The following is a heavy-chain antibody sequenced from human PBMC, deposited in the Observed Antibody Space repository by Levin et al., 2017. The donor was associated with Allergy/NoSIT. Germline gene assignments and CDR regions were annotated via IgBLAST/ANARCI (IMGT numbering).Heavy chain of an antibody. D-gene: IGHD3-16*01. CDR3: ARDPGGEQDFDN. CDR2: ISSNSGGI. V-gene: IGHV3-48*04. CDR1: GFTFSNYD. J-gene: IGHJ4*02. Sequence: GGSLRLSCAASGFTFSNYDMNWVRQAPGKGLEWVSYISSNSGGIHYADSVKGRFTMSRDNAKNLLYLQMHSLRAEDTAVYYCARDPGGEQDFDNWGQGTLVTVSS.